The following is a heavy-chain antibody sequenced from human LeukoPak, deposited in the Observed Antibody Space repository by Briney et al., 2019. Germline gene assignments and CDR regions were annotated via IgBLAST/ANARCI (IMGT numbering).Heavy chain of an antibody. CDR1: GFTFSSYT. Sequence: GGSLRLSCAASGFTFSSYTMNWVRQAPGKGLEWVSVIYSGGSTYYADSVKGRFTISRDNSKNTVYLQMNSLRAEDTAVYYCARARSGPGYGDYVGRDWGQGSLVTVSS. D-gene: IGHD4-17*01. CDR2: IYSGGST. CDR3: ARARSGPGYGDYVGRD. V-gene: IGHV3-53*01. J-gene: IGHJ4*02.